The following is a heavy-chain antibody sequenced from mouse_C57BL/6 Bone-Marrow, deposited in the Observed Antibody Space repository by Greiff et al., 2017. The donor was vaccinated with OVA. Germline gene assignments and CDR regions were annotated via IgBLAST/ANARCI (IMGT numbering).Heavy chain of an antibody. J-gene: IGHJ4*01. Sequence: VQLQQPGAELVKPGASVKLSCKASGYTFTSYWMHWVKQRPGRGLEWIGRIDPNSGGTNYNQKFKSKATLTVDKPSSPASMQLSSLTSEVSTVYYGASSNYDYARDYWGQGTAAAVTS. D-gene: IGHD2-4*01. CDR2: IDPNSGGT. CDR1: GYTFTSYW. CDR3: ASSNYDYARDY. V-gene: IGHV1-72*01.